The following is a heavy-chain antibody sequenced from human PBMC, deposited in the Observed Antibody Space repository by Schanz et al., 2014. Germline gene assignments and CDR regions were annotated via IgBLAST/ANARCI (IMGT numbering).Heavy chain of an antibody. J-gene: IGHJ4*02. V-gene: IGHV3-48*04. Sequence: VQLVESGGGVVQPGRSLRLSCAASGITLSGYGLHWVRQAPGKGLEWVSYISSSSSTIYYADSVKGRFTVSRDNPKNTLYLQMNSLRAEDTAIYFCAKDAAYYDSVIFPDHWGQGTLVTVSS. CDR2: ISSSSSTI. CDR1: GITLSGYG. CDR3: AKDAAYYDSVIFPDH. D-gene: IGHD3-22*01.